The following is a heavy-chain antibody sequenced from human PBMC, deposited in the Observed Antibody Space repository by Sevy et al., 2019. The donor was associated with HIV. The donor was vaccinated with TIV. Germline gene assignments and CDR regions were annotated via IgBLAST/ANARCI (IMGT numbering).Heavy chain of an antibody. J-gene: IGHJ4*02. CDR2: IKQDGSMK. D-gene: IGHD6-13*01. V-gene: IGHV3-7*01. CDR1: GFTFSSYW. CDR3: ARSIAAIGPDY. Sequence: GGSLRLSCAGSGFTFSSYWMTWVRQAPGTGLEWVANIKQDGSMKYYVNSVKGRFTISRDNAKNSVYLQMNSLRAEDTAIYYCARSIAAIGPDYWGQGTLDTVSS.